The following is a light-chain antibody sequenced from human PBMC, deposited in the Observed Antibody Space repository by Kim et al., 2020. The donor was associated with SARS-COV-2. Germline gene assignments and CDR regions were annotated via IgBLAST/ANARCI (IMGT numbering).Light chain of an antibody. Sequence: SGYVGDRVTITCRASQSINNALAWYQQKPGRAPKLLIYDASSLESGVPSRFSGSGSGAEFTLTISSLQPEDSATYYCQQYNRYCTFGGGTKVDIK. CDR2: DAS. V-gene: IGKV1-5*01. CDR1: QSINNA. J-gene: IGKJ4*01. CDR3: QQYNRYCT.